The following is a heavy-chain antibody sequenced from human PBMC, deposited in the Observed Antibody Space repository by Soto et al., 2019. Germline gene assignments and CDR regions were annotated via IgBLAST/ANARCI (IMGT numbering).Heavy chain of an antibody. V-gene: IGHV5-51*01. Sequence: GESLKISCKGSGYSFTSYWIGWVRQMPGKGLEWMGIIYPGDSDTRYSPSFQGQVTISADKSISTAYLQWSSLKASDTAMYYCARHFRLIGVVTPKGDYYYGMDVWGQGTTVTVSS. D-gene: IGHD3-3*01. J-gene: IGHJ6*02. CDR3: ARHFRLIGVVTPKGDYYYGMDV. CDR1: GYSFTSYW. CDR2: IYPGDSDT.